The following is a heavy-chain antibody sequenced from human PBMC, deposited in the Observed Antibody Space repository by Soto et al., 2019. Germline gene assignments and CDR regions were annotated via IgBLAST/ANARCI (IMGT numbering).Heavy chain of an antibody. CDR1: GYTFTGYY. J-gene: IGHJ6*02. CDR3: ARANSSGLKTYYAYSDIMDL. D-gene: IGHD6-19*01. V-gene: IGHV1-2*04. CDR2: INPNSGGT. Sequence: ASVKVSCKASGYTFTGYYMHWVRQAPGQGLEWMGWINPNSGGTNYAQKFQGWVTMTRDTSISTAYMELSRLRSDDTAVYYCARANSSGLKTYYAYSDIMDLWRHGATV.